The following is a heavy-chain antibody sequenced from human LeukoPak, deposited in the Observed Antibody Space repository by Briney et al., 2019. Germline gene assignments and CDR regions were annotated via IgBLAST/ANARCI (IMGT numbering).Heavy chain of an antibody. D-gene: IGHD3-22*01. V-gene: IGHV3-66*01. CDR3: ARAHYYDSSGLDF. J-gene: IGHJ4*02. CDR1: GFTVSRNY. Sequence: PGGSLRLSCAASGFTVSRNYMSWVRQAPGKGLEWVSVIYSGGRTYYADSVKGRFTISRDNSKNTLYLQMNSLRAEETAVYYCARAHYYDSSGLDFWGQGTLVTVSS. CDR2: IYSGGRT.